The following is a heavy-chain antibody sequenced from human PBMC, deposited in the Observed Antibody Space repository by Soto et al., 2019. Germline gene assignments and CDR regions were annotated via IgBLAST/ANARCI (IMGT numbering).Heavy chain of an antibody. V-gene: IGHV5-51*01. J-gene: IGHJ5*02. CDR1: GYSFTSYW. D-gene: IGHD3-10*01. CDR2: IYPGDSDT. Sequence: GESLKISCKGSGYSFTSYWIGWVRQMPGKGLEWMGIIYPGDSDTRYSPSFQGQVTISADKSISTAYLQWSSLKASDTAMYYCARQSHYYGSGSYYNVRLEYNWFDPWGQGTLVTVSS. CDR3: ARQSHYYGSGSYYNVRLEYNWFDP.